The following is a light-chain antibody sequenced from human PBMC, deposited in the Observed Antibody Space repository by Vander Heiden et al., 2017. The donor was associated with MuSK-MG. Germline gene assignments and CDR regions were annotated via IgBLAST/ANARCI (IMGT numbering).Light chain of an antibody. V-gene: IGKV3-20*01. J-gene: IGKJ4*01. CDR3: QQDGSSPIT. Sequence: ESVLTQSPGTLSLSPGERATLSCRASQSVSNSYLAWYQQKPGQAPRLLIYGASSRATGIPDRFSGSGSGTDFTLTISRLEPEDFAVYYCQQDGSSPITFGGGTKVEIK. CDR2: GAS. CDR1: QSVSNSY.